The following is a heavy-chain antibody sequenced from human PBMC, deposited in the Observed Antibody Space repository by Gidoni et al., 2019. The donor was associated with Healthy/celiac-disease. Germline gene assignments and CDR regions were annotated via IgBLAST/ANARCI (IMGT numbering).Heavy chain of an antibody. Sequence: QVQLQESGPGLVKPSETLSLTCTVSGGAISSYYWSWSRQPPGKGLGWIGYIYYSGSTNYNPSRKSRVTISVDTSKNQFSLKLSSVTAADTAVYYCARGKTFPGAFDIWGQGTMVTVSS. V-gene: IGHV4-59*01. CDR2: IYYSGST. CDR3: ARGKTFPGAFDI. CDR1: GGAISSYY. J-gene: IGHJ3*02.